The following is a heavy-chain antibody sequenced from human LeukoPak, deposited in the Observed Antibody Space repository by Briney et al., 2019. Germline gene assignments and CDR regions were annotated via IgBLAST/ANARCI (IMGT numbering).Heavy chain of an antibody. CDR1: GFTFSSYW. Sequence: GGSLRLSCAASGFTFSSYWMSWVRQAPGKGLEWVANIKEDGTEQYYVDSVKGRFTISRDNAKNSMYLQMNSLRAEDTAVYYCARGRTQLWNYWGQGTLVTVSA. D-gene: IGHD1-1*01. CDR3: ARGRTQLWNY. CDR2: IKEDGTEQ. J-gene: IGHJ4*02. V-gene: IGHV3-7*01.